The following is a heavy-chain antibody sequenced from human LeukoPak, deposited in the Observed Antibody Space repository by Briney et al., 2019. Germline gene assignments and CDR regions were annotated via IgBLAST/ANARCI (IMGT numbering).Heavy chain of an antibody. D-gene: IGHD2-2*01. CDR2: ICGSGGRT. J-gene: IGHJ4*02. Sequence: RGCLRLSCAASGFTPSDYAMGWVRQAPGGGLEWVSFICGSGGRTYYTDSVKGRFTISRENSENTLLLQMSSLRAEDTAVYYCAKHRWSTTTCPQDHWGQRTLVTVSS. V-gene: IGHV3-23*01. CDR1: GFTPSDYA. CDR3: AKHRWSTTTCPQDH.